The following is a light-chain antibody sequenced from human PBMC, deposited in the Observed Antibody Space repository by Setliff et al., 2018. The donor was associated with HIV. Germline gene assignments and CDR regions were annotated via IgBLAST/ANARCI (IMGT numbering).Light chain of an antibody. J-gene: IGLJ1*01. CDR3: CSNTGSNTYV. CDR1: SSDVGSYNL. Sequence: QSALTQPASVSGSPGQSITISCTGTSSDVGSYNLVSWYQQHPGKAPKLIIYQATKRPSGVSNRFSGSKSGNTASLTISGLQAEDEADYYCCSNTGSNTYVFGTGTKVTVL. CDR2: QAT. V-gene: IGLV2-23*01.